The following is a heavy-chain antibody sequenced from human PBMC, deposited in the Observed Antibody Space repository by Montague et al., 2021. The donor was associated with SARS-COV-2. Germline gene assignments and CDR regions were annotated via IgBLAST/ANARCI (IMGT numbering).Heavy chain of an antibody. CDR3: ASELGGYSGKDY. V-gene: IGHV3-30-3*01. Sequence: SLRLSCAASGFTFTSYAMHWVRQAPGKGLEWVAVISFDGTNKYYTDSVKGRFTISRDNSKNTLYLQMHSVRPEDTAVYYCASELGGYSGKDYWGQGTLVTVSS. D-gene: IGHD6-13*01. CDR1: GFTFTSYA. CDR2: ISFDGTNK. J-gene: IGHJ4*02.